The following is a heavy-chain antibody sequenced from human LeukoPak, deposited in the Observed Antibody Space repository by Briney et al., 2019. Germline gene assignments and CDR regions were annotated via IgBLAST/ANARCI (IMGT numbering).Heavy chain of an antibody. D-gene: IGHD3-3*01. CDR2: IYYSGST. Sequence: PSESLSLTCTVSGGSISSSSYYWGWIRQPPGKGLEWIGSIYYSGSTYYNPSLKSRVTISVDTSNNQFSLKLSSVTAADTAVYYCARLGGQWSGSEFDYWGQGTLVTVSS. CDR1: GGSISSSSYY. V-gene: IGHV4-39*01. J-gene: IGHJ4*02. CDR3: ARLGGQWSGSEFDY.